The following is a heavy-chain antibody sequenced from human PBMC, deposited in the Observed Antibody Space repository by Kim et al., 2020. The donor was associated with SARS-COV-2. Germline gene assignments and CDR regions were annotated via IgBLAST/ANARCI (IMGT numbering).Heavy chain of an antibody. D-gene: IGHD6-13*01. V-gene: IGHV4-30-2*04. CDR3: ARMEISGWFNFDM. J-gene: IGHJ3*02. Sequence: YYTPSLRSRITISVDTSKKQFSLNVTSVTAADTAMYYCARMEISGWFNFDMWGHGTMVTVSS.